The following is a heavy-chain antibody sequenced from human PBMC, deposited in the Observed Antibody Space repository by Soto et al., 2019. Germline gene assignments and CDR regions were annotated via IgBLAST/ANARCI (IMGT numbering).Heavy chain of an antibody. CDR3: AKETRIVILGVIIPQDDFHNGMDV. J-gene: IGHJ6*02. CDR1: GFAFNSYA. Sequence: EVQLLESGGKLVQPGGSLRLSCAASGFAFNSYAMSWVRQAPGQGLEWVSGISDSGDNTYYADSVKGRFTVSRDNSKNTLYLQLNSLRADDTAIYYCAKETRIVILGVIIPQDDFHNGMDVWGQGTTVTVS. CDR2: ISDSGDNT. V-gene: IGHV3-23*01. D-gene: IGHD3-3*01.